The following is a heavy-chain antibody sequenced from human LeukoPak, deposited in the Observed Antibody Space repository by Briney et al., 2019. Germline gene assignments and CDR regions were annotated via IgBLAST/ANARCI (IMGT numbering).Heavy chain of an antibody. D-gene: IGHD3-3*01. CDR3: ARTLRITIFGVVIKDWFDP. V-gene: IGHV4-34*01. Sequence: SEILSLTCAVYGGSFSGYYWSWIRQPPGKGLEWLGEINHSGSTNYNQSLKSRGTISVGTSKNQFSLKLSSVTAADTAVYYCARTLRITIFGVVIKDWFDPWGQGTLVTVSS. CDR2: INHSGST. CDR1: GGSFSGYY. J-gene: IGHJ5*02.